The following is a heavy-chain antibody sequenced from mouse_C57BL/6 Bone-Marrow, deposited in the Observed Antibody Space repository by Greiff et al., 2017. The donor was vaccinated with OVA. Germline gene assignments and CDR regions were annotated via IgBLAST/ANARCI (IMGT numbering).Heavy chain of an antibody. CDR3: TGYGSSYRYCAMDY. J-gene: IGHJ4*01. V-gene: IGHV1-15*01. Sequence: QVQLKESGAELVRPGASVTLSCKASGYTFTDYEMHWVKQTPVHGLEWIGAIDPETGGTAYNQKFKGKAILTADKSSSTAYMELRSLTSEDSAVYYCTGYGSSYRYCAMDYWGQGTSVTVSS. CDR1: GYTFTDYE. CDR2: IDPETGGT. D-gene: IGHD1-1*01.